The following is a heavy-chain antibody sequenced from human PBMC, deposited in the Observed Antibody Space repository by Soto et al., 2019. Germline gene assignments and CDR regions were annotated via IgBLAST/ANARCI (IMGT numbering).Heavy chain of an antibody. J-gene: IGHJ5*02. Sequence: PGEALKISWKGSGYNFTTYWIGWVRQMPGKGVELMVIISPGDSDTRYSPSFQGQVTIPAYKSIITALLQWSSLKPSDTAIYYCARQGRISAGVTAWFDXWGQGTLVTVSX. CDR1: GYNFTTYW. V-gene: IGHV5-51*01. CDR3: ARQGRISAGVTAWFDX. D-gene: IGHD6-13*01. CDR2: ISPGDSDT.